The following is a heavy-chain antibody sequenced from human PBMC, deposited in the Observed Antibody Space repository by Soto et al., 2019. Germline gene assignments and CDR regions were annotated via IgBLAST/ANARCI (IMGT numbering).Heavy chain of an antibody. CDR1: GFTFNTYS. Sequence: SLRLSCTASGFTFNTYSMNWVRQAPGRGLEWVSSISSSTTHILYADSVRGRFTISRDNGKNSLYLQMNSLRAEDTAVYYCARDLQMATIRGGDYWGKGTQVTVSS. D-gene: IGHD5-12*01. J-gene: IGHJ4*02. CDR2: ISSSTTHI. V-gene: IGHV3-21*06. CDR3: ARDLQMATIRGGDY.